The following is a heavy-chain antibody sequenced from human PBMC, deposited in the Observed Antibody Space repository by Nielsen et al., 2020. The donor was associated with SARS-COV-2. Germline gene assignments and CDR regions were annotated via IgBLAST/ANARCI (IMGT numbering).Heavy chain of an antibody. Sequence: ASVQVSCKASGYTFISYDINWVRQATGQGLAWMGWMNPNSGNTGYAQKFQGRVTMTRNTSISTAYMELSSLRSEDTAVYYCARGQGIFGVVISYYYYYGMDVWGQGTTVTVSS. CDR2: MNPNSGNT. J-gene: IGHJ6*02. CDR3: ARGQGIFGVVISYYYYYGMDV. D-gene: IGHD3-3*01. CDR1: GYTFISYD. V-gene: IGHV1-8*01.